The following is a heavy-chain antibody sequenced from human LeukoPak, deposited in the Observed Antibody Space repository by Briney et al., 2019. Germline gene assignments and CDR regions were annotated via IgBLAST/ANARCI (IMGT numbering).Heavy chain of an antibody. J-gene: IGHJ4*02. CDR3: ARDYGDYPSY. CDR1: GYTFTGYY. D-gene: IGHD4-17*01. Sequence: ASVKVSCKASGYTFTGYYMHWVRQAPGQGLEWMGWISGYNGNTKYAQKFQGRVTMTTDTSTSTAYMELRSLRSDDTAVYYCARDYGDYPSYWGQGTLVTVSS. V-gene: IGHV1-18*04. CDR2: ISGYNGNT.